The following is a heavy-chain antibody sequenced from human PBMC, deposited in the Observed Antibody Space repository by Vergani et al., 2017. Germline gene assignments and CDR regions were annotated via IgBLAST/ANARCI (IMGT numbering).Heavy chain of an antibody. CDR2: ISGSGGST. CDR1: GFTFSYA. J-gene: IGHJ4*02. Sequence: EVQLLESGGGLVQPGGSLRLSCAASGFTFSYAMSWVRQAPGKGLEWVSAISGSGGSTYYADSVKGRFTISRDNSKNTLYLQMNSLRAEDTAVYYCAKSLVVPAAADYWGQGTLVTVSS. CDR3: AKSLVVPAAADY. V-gene: IGHV3-23*01. D-gene: IGHD2-2*01.